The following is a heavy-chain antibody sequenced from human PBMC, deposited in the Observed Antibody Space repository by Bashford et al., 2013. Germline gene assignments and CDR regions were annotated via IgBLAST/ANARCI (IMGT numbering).Heavy chain of an antibody. D-gene: IGHD3-3*01. V-gene: IGHV3-21*04. Sequence: GGPLRLSLLQPPGGFSFSTYIMHWVRQAPGQRLEWVSSISSDGSHIYYADSVKGRFTVSKDSAQQHRCTFHMYSLRADDTAVYYCATIKRAANFLWSGSWFDTLGPGNP. CDR1: GGFSFSTYI. CDR2: ISSDGSHI. CDR3: ATIKRAANFLWSGSWFDT. J-gene: IGHJ5*02.